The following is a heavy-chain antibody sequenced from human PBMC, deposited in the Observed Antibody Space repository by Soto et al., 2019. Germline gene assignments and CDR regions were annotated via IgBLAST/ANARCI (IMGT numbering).Heavy chain of an antibody. CDR2: IIPLFGTT. CDR3: ARGAIHGSSWYFWFDP. CDR1: GGTFSTYS. Sequence: QVQLVQSGAEVRLPGSSVKVSCKASGGTFSTYSINWVRQAPGQGLEWMGGIIPLFGTTNYAQKFKGRVTISADESTSTAYMELSSLRAEDAAVYYCARGAIHGSSWYFWFDPWGQGTLGTVSS. D-gene: IGHD6-13*01. V-gene: IGHV1-69*01. J-gene: IGHJ5*02.